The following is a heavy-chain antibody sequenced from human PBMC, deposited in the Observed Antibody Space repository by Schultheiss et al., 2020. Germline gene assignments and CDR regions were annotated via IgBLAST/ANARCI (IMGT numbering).Heavy chain of an antibody. CDR1: GGSFSGYY. D-gene: IGHD6-6*01. CDR3: ASGAQLGSFDY. CDR2: INHSGIT. V-gene: IGHV4-34*01. J-gene: IGHJ4*02. Sequence: SETLSLTCAVYGGSFSGYYWSWIRQPPGKGLEWIGEINHSGITNYNPSLKSRVTISGDTSKNQFSLKMSSVTAADTAVYYCASGAQLGSFDYWGQGDLGTVSS.